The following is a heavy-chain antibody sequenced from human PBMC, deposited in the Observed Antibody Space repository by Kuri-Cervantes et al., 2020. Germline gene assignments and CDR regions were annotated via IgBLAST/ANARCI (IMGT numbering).Heavy chain of an antibody. J-gene: IGHJ4*02. CDR3: ARAAGTGYYDY. CDR1: GGSISSGDYY. V-gene: IGHV4-30-4*01. CDR2: IYYSGST. Sequence: SCTVSGGSISSGDYYWSWIRQPPGKGLEWIGYIYYSGSTYYNPSLKSRVTISVDTSKNQFSLKLSSVTAADTAVYYCARAAGTGYYDYWGQGTLVTVSS. D-gene: IGHD3-9*01.